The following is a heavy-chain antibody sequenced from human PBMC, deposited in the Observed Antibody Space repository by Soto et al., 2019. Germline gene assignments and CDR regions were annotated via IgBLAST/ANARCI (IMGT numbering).Heavy chain of an antibody. V-gene: IGHV1-3*01. CDR2: INAGNGNT. CDR1: GYTFTSYA. CDR3: ARGGVAAAGPSYYYYYMDF. J-gene: IGHJ6*03. Sequence: ASVKVSCKASGYTFTSYAMHWVRQAPGQRLEWMGWINAGNGNTKYSQKFQGRVTITRDTSASTAYMELSSLRSEDTAVYYCARGGVAAAGPSYYYYYMDFWGKGTTVTVSS. D-gene: IGHD6-13*01.